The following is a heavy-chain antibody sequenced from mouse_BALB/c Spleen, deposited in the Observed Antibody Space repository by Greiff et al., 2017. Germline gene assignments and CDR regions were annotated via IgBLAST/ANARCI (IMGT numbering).Heavy chain of an antibody. J-gene: IGHJ4*01. V-gene: IGHV5-6-5*01. CDR1: GFTFSSYA. Sequence: EVQVVESGGGLVKPGGSLKLSCAASGFTFSSYAMSWVRQTPEKRLEWVASISSGGSTYYPVSVKGRFTITRDNARNILYLQMSSLRSEDTAMYYCARKGLLLSYAMDYWGQGTSVTVSS. CDR3: ARKGLLLSYAMDY. D-gene: IGHD2-1*01. CDR2: ISSGGST.